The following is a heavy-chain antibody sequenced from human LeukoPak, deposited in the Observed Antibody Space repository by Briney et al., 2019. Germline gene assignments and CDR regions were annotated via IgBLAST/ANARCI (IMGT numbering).Heavy chain of an antibody. Sequence: ASVKVSCKASGYTFTSYAMHWVRQAPGQRLEWMGWINAGNGNTKYSQEFQGRVTITRDTSASTAYMELSSLRSEDTAVYYCASGLPMVRGVIGYWGQGTLVTVSS. CDR1: GYTFTSYA. D-gene: IGHD3-10*01. V-gene: IGHV1-3*03. J-gene: IGHJ4*02. CDR3: ASGLPMVRGVIGY. CDR2: INAGNGNT.